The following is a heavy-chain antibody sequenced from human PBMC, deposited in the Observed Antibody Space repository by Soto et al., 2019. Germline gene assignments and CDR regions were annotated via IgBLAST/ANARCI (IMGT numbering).Heavy chain of an antibody. CDR2: ISSSSSYI. Sequence: PGGSLRLSCAASGFTLSSYSMNWVRQAPGKGLEWVSSISSSSSYIYYADSVKGRFTISRDNAKNSLYLQMNSLRAEDTAVYYCARGQWLQLGGDAFDIWGQGTMVTVSS. D-gene: IGHD5-12*01. V-gene: IGHV3-21*01. J-gene: IGHJ3*02. CDR3: ARGQWLQLGGDAFDI. CDR1: GFTLSSYS.